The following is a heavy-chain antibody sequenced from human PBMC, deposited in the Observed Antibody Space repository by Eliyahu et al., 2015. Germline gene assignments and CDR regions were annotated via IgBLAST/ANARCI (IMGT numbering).Heavy chain of an antibody. CDR3: AREGDYDITAYDFDY. J-gene: IGHJ4*02. D-gene: IGHD3-22*01. Sequence: IRGVRQAPGQGLEWMGIINPSGGSASYAQKFQGRVTMTRDTSTSTVYMELSSLRSEDTAVYYCAREGDYDITAYDFDYWGQGTLVTVSS. V-gene: IGHV1-46*01. CDR2: INPSGGSA.